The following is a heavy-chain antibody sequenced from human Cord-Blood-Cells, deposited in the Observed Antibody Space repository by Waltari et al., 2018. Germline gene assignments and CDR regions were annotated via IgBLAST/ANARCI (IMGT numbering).Heavy chain of an antibody. CDR3: ARGYDFWSGYYDAFDI. Sequence: QVQLVQSGAEVKKPGASVKVSCNDSGYTFTSYDINWVRQATGQGLEWMGWMNPNSGNTGYAQKFQGRVTITRNTSISTAYMELSSLRSEDTAVYYCARGYDFWSGYYDAFDIWGQGTMVTVSS. V-gene: IGHV1-8*03. CDR2: MNPNSGNT. CDR1: GYTFTSYD. J-gene: IGHJ3*02. D-gene: IGHD3-3*01.